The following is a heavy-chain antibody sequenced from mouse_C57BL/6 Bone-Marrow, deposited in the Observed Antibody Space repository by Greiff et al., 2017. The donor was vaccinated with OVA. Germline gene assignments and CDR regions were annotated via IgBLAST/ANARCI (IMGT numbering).Heavy chain of an antibody. CDR1: GYTFTSYW. J-gene: IGHJ1*03. CDR3: ARDDGYYSPWYFDV. V-gene: IGHV1-72*01. Sequence: QVQLQQPGAELVKPGASVKLSCKASGYTFTSYWMHWVKQRPGRGLEWIGRIEPNSGGTKYNEKFKSKATLTVDKPSSTAYMQLSSLTSEDSAVYYCARDDGYYSPWYFDVWGTGTTVTVSS. D-gene: IGHD2-3*01. CDR2: IEPNSGGT.